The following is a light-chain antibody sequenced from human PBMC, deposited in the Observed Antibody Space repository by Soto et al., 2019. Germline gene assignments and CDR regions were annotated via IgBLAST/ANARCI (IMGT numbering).Light chain of an antibody. Sequence: EIVLTKTQSTLSFSPGERATLSCRASQSVSSSHLAWYQQKPGQAPRLLISGASSRATGIPDRFTGSGSGTDFTLTISRLEPEDFAVYYCQQYGILPRRFGQVTKVDI. CDR3: QQYGILPRR. V-gene: IGKV3-20*01. CDR2: GAS. J-gene: IGKJ1*01. CDR1: QSVSSSH.